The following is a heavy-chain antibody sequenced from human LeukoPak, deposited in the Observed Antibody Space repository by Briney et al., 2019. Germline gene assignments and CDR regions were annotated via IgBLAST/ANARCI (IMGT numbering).Heavy chain of an antibody. CDR2: INTNTENP. D-gene: IGHD2-8*01. CDR1: GYTFTSNA. J-gene: IGHJ4*02. Sequence: GASVKVSCKASGYTFTSNALGWVRQAPGQGLEWMGWINTNTENPTYAQGFTGRFVFSLDTSDNTAYLQISSLQAEDTAVYYCASFFCTSGLCYYLDYWGQGTLVTVSS. V-gene: IGHV7-4-1*02. CDR3: ASFFCTSGLCYYLDY.